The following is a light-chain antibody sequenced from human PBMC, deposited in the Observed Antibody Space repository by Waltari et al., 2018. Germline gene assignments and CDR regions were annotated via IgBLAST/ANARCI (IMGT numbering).Light chain of an antibody. Sequence: QSALTQPASVSGPPGQSTTISCTAVNRNVEILNLVSWYQHHPGRNPRLLIYEISQRPSGISNRFSGSKSGNTASLTISGLQPEDEADYFCCSFAGYGIYVFGSGTQVSVL. J-gene: IGLJ1*01. CDR1: NRNVEILNL. CDR2: EIS. CDR3: CSFAGYGIYV. V-gene: IGLV2-23*02.